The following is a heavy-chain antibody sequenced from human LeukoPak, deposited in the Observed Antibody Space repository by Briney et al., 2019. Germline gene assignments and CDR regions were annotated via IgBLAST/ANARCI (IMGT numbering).Heavy chain of an antibody. Sequence: SQTLSLTCAISGDSVSSNSAAWNWIRQSPSRGLEWLGRTYYRSKWYNDYAVSVKSRITINPDTSKNQFSLQLNSVTPEDSAIYYCAKRKHYNKDPGYSMIDLWGQGILVTVSS. CDR1: GDSVSSNSAA. CDR3: AKRKHYNKDPGYSMIDL. D-gene: IGHD3-9*01. V-gene: IGHV6-1*01. J-gene: IGHJ4*02. CDR2: TYYRSKWYN.